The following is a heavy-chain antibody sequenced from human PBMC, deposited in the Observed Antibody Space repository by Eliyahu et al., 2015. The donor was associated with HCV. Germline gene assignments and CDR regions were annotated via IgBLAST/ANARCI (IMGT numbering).Heavy chain of an antibody. CDR3: ARESGVARGGGFDY. D-gene: IGHD3-3*01. J-gene: IGHJ4*02. CDR1: GYTFTNYY. CDR2: INPSGGVT. Sequence: QVQLVQSGAEVKKPGASVKISCKASGYTFTNYYIHWVRQAPGQGLEWMGIINPSGGVTGYAQKFQGRVTVTRDTSTNTVYMEMSSLKSEDTAVYYCARESGVARGGGFDYWGQGTLATVSS. V-gene: IGHV1-46*01.